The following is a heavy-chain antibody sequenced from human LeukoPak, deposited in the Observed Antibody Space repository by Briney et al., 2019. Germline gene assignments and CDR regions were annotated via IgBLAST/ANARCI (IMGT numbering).Heavy chain of an antibody. CDR3: ASGLWGIAAAGTAGTHSSPTPRDY. J-gene: IGHJ4*02. Sequence: ASVKVSCKASGYTFTGYYMHWVRQAPGQGLEWMGWINPNSGGTNYAQRFQGRVTMTRDTSISTAYMELSRLRSDDTAVYYCASGLWGIAAAGTAGTHSSPTPRDYWGQGTLVTVSS. CDR1: GYTFTGYY. V-gene: IGHV1-2*02. CDR2: INPNSGGT. D-gene: IGHD6-13*01.